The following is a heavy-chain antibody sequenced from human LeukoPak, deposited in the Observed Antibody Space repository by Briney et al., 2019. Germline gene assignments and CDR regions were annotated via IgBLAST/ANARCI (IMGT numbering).Heavy chain of an antibody. D-gene: IGHD6-19*01. CDR1: GYTFTSYY. J-gene: IGHJ3*02. CDR2: INPNSGGT. V-gene: IGHV1-2*02. CDR3: ARDIAVAGTVDAFDI. Sequence: GASVRVSCKASGYTFTSYYMHWVRQAPGRGLEWMGIINPNSGGTNYAQKFQGRVTMTRDTSISTAYMELSRLRSDDTAVYYCARDIAVAGTVDAFDIWGQGTMVTVSS.